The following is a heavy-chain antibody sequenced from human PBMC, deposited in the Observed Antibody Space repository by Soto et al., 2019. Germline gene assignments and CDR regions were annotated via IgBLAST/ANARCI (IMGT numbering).Heavy chain of an antibody. CDR1: GGTFSSYA. CDR2: IIPIFGTA. J-gene: IGHJ6*02. D-gene: IGHD6-19*01. Sequence: SVKVSCKASGGTFSSYAISWVRQAPGQGLEWMGGIIPIFGTANYAQKFQGRVTITAVKSTSTAYMELSSLRSEDTAVYYCASPPRLAYYYYGMDVWRQRTTVTVSS. V-gene: IGHV1-69*06. CDR3: ASPPRLAYYYYGMDV.